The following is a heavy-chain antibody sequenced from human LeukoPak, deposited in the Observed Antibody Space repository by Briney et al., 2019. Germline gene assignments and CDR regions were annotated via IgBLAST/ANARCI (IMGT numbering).Heavy chain of an antibody. CDR1: GFTFDDYA. V-gene: IGHV3-43D*03. CDR2: ISWDGGST. J-gene: IGHJ6*03. D-gene: IGHD3-3*01. CDR3: AKDISGYYSPTYYYYMDV. Sequence: GGSLRLSCAASGFTFDDYAMHWVRQAPGKGLEWVSLISWDGGSTYYADSVKGRFTIPRGNSKNSLYLQMNSLRAEDTALYYCAKDISGYYSPTYYYYMDVWGKGTTVTVSS.